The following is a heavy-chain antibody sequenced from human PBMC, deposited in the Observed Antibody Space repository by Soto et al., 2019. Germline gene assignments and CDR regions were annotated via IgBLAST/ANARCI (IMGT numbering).Heavy chain of an antibody. CDR3: AKDLQSYGDYDYYCYGMDV. D-gene: IGHD4-17*01. Sequence: QVQLVESGGGEVQPGRSLTISCAASGFTFSTYGMHWVRQTPGKGLEWVAVISYDGTNKFYSDSVKGRFTISRDNFKNTLTLQMNSLRADDMAVYSCAKDLQSYGDYDYYCYGMDVWGLGTRLTVSS. V-gene: IGHV3-30*18. CDR1: GFTFSTYG. CDR2: ISYDGTNK. J-gene: IGHJ6*02.